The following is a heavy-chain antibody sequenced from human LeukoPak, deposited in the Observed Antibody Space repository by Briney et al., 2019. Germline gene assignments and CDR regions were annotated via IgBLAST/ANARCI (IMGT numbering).Heavy chain of an antibody. CDR1: GFTFGSYG. J-gene: IGHJ4*02. CDR3: AKDGVGVRNSGSYYASDY. D-gene: IGHD1-26*01. CDR2: ISYDGSNK. Sequence: GGSLRLSCAGSGFTFGSYGMHWVRQAPGKGLEWVAVISYDGSNKYYADSVKGRFTISRDNSKNTLYLQMNSLRAEDTAVYYCAKDGVGVRNSGSYYASDYWGQGTLVTVSS. V-gene: IGHV3-30*18.